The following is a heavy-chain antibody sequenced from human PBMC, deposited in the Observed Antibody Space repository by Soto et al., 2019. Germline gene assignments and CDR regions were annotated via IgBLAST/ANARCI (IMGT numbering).Heavy chain of an antibody. CDR2: VYYSGTT. D-gene: IGHD1-26*01. CDR1: GGSIRNGDYY. CDR3: VTVNLVGAAYYFDY. V-gene: IGHV4-30-4*01. Sequence: QVQLQEWGPGLVKPSQTLSLTCTVSGGSIRNGDYYWGWIRQPPGKGLEWIGYVYYSGTTYSHPSLQGRVSLSVDTSGNEVSLRLSSVTAADTAVYYCVTVNLVGAAYYFDYWGPGTLVTVSS. J-gene: IGHJ4*02.